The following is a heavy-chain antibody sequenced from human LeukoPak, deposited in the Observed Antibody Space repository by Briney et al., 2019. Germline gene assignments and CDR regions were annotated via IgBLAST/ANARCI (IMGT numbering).Heavy chain of an antibody. V-gene: IGHV3-23*01. CDR1: GFTFSSYA. CDR3: AKSAYDY. J-gene: IGHJ4*02. CDR2: ITSSGNTT. Sequence: GGSLRLSCAASGFTFSSYAMSWVRQAPGKGLEWVAGITSSGNTTYYADPVKGRFTISRDNSRNILYLQMNSLRAEDTAVYYCAKSAYDYWGQGTLVTVSS.